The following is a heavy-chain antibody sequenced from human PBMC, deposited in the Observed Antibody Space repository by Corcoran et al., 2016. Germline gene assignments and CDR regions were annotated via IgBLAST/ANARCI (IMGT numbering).Heavy chain of an antibody. D-gene: IGHD3-22*01. CDR3: AILIVVVGHFDY. CDR1: GGSISSSSYY. J-gene: IGHJ4*02. Sequence: QVQLQESGPGLVKPSETLSLTCTVSGGSISSSSYYWGWIRQPPGKGLEWIGSIYYSGSTYYNPSLKSRVTISVDTSKNQFSRKLSSVTAADTAVYYCAILIVVVGHFDYWGQGTLVTVSS. V-gene: IGHV4-39*01. CDR2: IYYSGST.